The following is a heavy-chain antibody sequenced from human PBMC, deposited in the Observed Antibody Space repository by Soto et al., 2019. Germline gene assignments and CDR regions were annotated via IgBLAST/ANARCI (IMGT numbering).Heavy chain of an antibody. V-gene: IGHV4-34*01. CDR3: ARALVGATSSYYFDY. D-gene: IGHD1-26*01. CDR1: GGSFSGYY. J-gene: IGHJ4*02. CDR2: INHSGST. Sequence: SETLSLTCAVYGGSFSGYYWSWIRQPPGKGLEWIGEINHSGSTNYNPSLKSRVTISVDTSKNQFSLKLSSVTAADTAEYYCARALVGATSSYYFDYWGQGTLVTVSS.